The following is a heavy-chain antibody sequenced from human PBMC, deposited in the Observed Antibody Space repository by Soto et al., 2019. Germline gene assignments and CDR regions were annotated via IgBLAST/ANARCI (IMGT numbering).Heavy chain of an antibody. CDR2: INHSGST. J-gene: IGHJ4*02. Sequence: SETLSLTCAVYGGSFSGYYWTWIRQPPGTGLEWIGEINHSGSTYYNPSLKSRVTISVDTSKNQFSLKLSSVTAADTAVYYCARPRVSSGYYEAYYFDYWGQGTLVTVSS. V-gene: IGHV4-34*01. CDR1: GGSFSGYY. D-gene: IGHD3-22*01. CDR3: ARPRVSSGYYEAYYFDY.